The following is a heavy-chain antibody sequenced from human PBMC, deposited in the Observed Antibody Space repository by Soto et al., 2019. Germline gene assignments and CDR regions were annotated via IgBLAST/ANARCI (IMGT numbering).Heavy chain of an antibody. CDR3: ASDGGGYYLDY. CDR1: GFTFSRYA. D-gene: IGHD2-15*01. J-gene: IGHJ4*02. V-gene: IGHV3-64*01. CDR2: ISSNGGNT. Sequence: EVQLVESGGGLVQPGGSLRLPCAASGFTFSRYAMHWVRQSPGKGLEYVLVISSNGGNTYYENSVKGRFTISRDNSKNTLYLKMGGRRVEDMALYYCASDGGGYYLDYWGQGTLVTVSS.